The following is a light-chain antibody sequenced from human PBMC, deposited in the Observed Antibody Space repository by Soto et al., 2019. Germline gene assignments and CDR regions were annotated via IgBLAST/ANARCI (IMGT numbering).Light chain of an antibody. Sequence: QSVLTQPPSVFGAPGQRVTISCTGSSSNIGAGYDVHWYQQLPGTAPKLLIYGNSNRPSGVPDRFSGSKSGTSASLAITGLQAEDETDYYCQSYDSSLRTVFRTGTKVTVL. V-gene: IGLV1-40*01. CDR3: QSYDSSLRTV. J-gene: IGLJ1*01. CDR1: SSNIGAGYD. CDR2: GNS.